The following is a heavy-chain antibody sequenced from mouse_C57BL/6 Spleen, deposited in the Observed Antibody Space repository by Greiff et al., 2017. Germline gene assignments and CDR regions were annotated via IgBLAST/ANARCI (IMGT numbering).Heavy chain of an antibody. J-gene: IGHJ1*03. CDR3: ARASHYYGSSYWYFDV. Sequence: EVQLQESGPGLVKPSQSLSLTCSVTGYSITSGYYWNWIRQFPGNKLEWMGYISYDGSNNYNPSLKNRISITRDTSKNQFFLKLNSVTTEDTATYYCARASHYYGSSYWYFDVWGTGATVTVSS. CDR2: ISYDGSN. D-gene: IGHD1-1*01. CDR1: GYSITSGYY. V-gene: IGHV3-6*01.